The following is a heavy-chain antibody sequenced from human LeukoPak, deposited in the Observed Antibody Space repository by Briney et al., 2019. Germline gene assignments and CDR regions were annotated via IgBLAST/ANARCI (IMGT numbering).Heavy chain of an antibody. J-gene: IGHJ6*02. V-gene: IGHV5-51*01. D-gene: IGHD1-26*01. CDR3: ARIRAGGATTDYYYGMDA. Sequence: KYGESLKISCKGSGYSFTSYWIGWVRQMPGKGLEWMGIIYPGDSDTRYSPSFQGQVTISADKSISTAYLQWSSLKASDTAMYYCARIRAGGATTDYYYGMDAWGQGTTVTVSS. CDR1: GYSFTSYW. CDR2: IYPGDSDT.